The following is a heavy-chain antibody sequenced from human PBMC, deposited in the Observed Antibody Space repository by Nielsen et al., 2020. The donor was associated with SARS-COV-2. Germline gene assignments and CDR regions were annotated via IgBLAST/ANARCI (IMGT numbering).Heavy chain of an antibody. D-gene: IGHD3-22*01. CDR1: GFTFSSYW. CDR3: ARDLSPARYYDSNWFDP. V-gene: IGHV3-48*04. J-gene: IGHJ5*02. CDR2: ISSSGSTI. Sequence: GESLKISCAASGFTFSSYWMSWVRQAPGKGLEWVSYISSSGSTIYYADSVKGRFTISRDNAKNSLYLQMNSLRAEDTAVYYCARDLSPARYYDSNWFDPWGQGTLVTVSS.